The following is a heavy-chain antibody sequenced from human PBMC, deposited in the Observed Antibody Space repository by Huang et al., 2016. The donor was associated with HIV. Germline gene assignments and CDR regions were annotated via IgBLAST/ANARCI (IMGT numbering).Heavy chain of an antibody. V-gene: IGHV4-30-4*08. D-gene: IGHD3-3*01. CDR1: GDSIRSGGYY. Sequence: QVQLQESGPGLVKPSQTLSLTCTVSGDSIRSGGYYWTWIRQSPAKGLEGIGYIYSSGSSDYKPSLKSRVSISIDAFKNRVSLKLKSVTVADTAVYYCARAPATHSVFFYWGQGTLVTVSA. CDR3: ARAPATHSVFFY. CDR2: IYSSGSS. J-gene: IGHJ4*02.